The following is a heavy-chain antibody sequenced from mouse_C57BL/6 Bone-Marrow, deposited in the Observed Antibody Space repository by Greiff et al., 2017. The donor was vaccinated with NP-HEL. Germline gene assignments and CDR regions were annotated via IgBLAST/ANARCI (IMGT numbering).Heavy chain of an antibody. CDR3: ARLTGTSYFEV. V-gene: IGHV1-80*01. CDR1: GYAFSSYW. CDR2: IYPGDGDT. D-gene: IGHD4-1*01. Sequence: VQLQQSGAELVKPGASVKLSCKASGYAFSSYWMNWVKQRPGKGLAWIGQIYPGDGDTNYNGKFKGKATLTADKSSSTAYMQLSILTSEDSAFYFCARLTGTSYFEVWGTGTTVTVSS. J-gene: IGHJ1*03.